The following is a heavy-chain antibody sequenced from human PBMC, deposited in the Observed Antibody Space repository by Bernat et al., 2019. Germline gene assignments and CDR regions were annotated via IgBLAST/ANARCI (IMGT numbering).Heavy chain of an antibody. D-gene: IGHD3-10*01. Sequence: VQLVESGGGLVQPGGSLKLSCAASGFTFSGSAMHWVRQASGKGLEWVGRIRSKANSYATAYAASVKGRFIISRDDSKNTAYLQMNSLKTEDTAVYYCTSLTSYYYGSGRNYWGQGTLVTVSS. CDR1: GFTFSGSA. CDR3: TSLTSYYYGSGRNY. J-gene: IGHJ4*02. V-gene: IGHV3-73*02. CDR2: IRSKANSYAT.